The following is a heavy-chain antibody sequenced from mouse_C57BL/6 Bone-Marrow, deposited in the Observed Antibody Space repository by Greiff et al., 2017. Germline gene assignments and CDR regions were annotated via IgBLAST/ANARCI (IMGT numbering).Heavy chain of an antibody. CDR2: IDPSDSET. V-gene: IGHV1-52*01. CDR3: ARKDFLCHAMDY. CDR1: GYTFTSYW. Sequence: QVQLQQPGAELVRPGSSVKLSCKASGYTFTSYWMHWVKQRPIQGLEWIGNIDPSDSETHYNQKFKDKATLTVDKSSSTAYMQLSSLTSEDSAVYYCARKDFLCHAMDYWGQGTSVTVSS. D-gene: IGHD6-5*01. J-gene: IGHJ4*01.